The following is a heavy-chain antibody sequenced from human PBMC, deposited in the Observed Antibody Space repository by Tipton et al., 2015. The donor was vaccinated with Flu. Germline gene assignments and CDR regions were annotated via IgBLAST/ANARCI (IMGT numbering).Heavy chain of an antibody. Sequence: TLSLTCSVSGDSIGSDYFWGWIRQPPGQGLEWIGNVHRTGNPYYNPSLKSRVTISVDTSRNQFSLRLSSVTAADTAAYYCARHQAGLPNWFDPWGQGTLVTVSS. CDR2: VHRTGNP. CDR1: GDSIGSDYF. D-gene: IGHD3-10*01. CDR3: ARHQAGLPNWFDP. V-gene: IGHV4-38-2*01. J-gene: IGHJ5*02.